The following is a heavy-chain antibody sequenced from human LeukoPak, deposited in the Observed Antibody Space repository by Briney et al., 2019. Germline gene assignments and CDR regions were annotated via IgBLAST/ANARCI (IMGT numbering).Heavy chain of an antibody. Sequence: PGGSLRLSCAASGFTFSDYYMGWIRQAPGKGLEWVSYITTSGSSIYYADSVKGRFTMSRDNAKNSLYLQMNSLRAEDTALYYCARVGSGQGDRKGDNWFDPWGQGTLVTVSS. D-gene: IGHD1-26*01. J-gene: IGHJ5*02. CDR2: ITTSGSSI. CDR3: ARVGSGQGDRKGDNWFDP. CDR1: GFTFSDYY. V-gene: IGHV3-11*01.